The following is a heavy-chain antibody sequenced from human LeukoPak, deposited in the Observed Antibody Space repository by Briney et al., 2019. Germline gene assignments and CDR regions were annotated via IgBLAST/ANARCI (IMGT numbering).Heavy chain of an antibody. D-gene: IGHD1-1*01. Sequence: GGSLRLSCAASGFTFSDYYMSWVRQAPGEGLEWVSSISSSSSYIYYADSVKGRFTISRDNAKNSLYLQMNSLRAEDTAVYYCARDSEEHFDYWGQGTLVTVSS. V-gene: IGHV3-21*01. CDR3: ARDSEEHFDY. J-gene: IGHJ4*02. CDR2: ISSSSSYI. CDR1: GFTFSDYY.